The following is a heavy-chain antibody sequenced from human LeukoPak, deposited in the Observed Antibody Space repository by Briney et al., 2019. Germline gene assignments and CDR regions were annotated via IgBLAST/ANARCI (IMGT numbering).Heavy chain of an antibody. CDR2: IYSGGST. J-gene: IGHJ6*03. V-gene: IGHV3-53*01. Sequence: GGSLRLSCAASGFTVTSNYMSWVRQAPGKGLEWVSAIYSGGSTYYADSVKGRFTISRDNSKNTLYLQMNSLRAEDTAVYYCASGSGSYRTPYYYMDVWGTGTTVTVSS. CDR1: GFTVTSNY. D-gene: IGHD3-10*01. CDR3: ASGSGSYRTPYYYMDV.